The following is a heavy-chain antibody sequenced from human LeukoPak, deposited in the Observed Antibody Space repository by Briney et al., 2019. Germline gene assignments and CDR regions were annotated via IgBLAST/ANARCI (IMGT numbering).Heavy chain of an antibody. CDR1: GFTFSSYD. V-gene: IGHV3-13*01. CDR3: ARGRWAYSSSDSGAFDI. CDR2: IGTASDT. J-gene: IGHJ3*02. Sequence: GGSLRLSCAASGFTFSSYDMHWVRHATGKGLEWVSAIGTASDTYYPGSVKGRFTISRENAKNSLYLQMNSLRAGDTAVYYCARGRWAYSSSDSGAFDIWGQGTMVTVSS. D-gene: IGHD6-6*01.